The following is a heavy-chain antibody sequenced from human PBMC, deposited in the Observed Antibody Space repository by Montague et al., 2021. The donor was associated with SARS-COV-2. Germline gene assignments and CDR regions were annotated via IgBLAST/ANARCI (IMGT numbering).Heavy chain of an antibody. CDR1: GGSIISYY. V-gene: IGHV4-59*01. Sequence: SETLSLTCTVSGGSIISYYWCWIRQPPGQGLEWIGYIYYSGSTNYNPSLKNRVTISVDTSKNQFSLKLSSVTAADTAVYYCARDSGGSSPEDWLGFDPWGQGTLVTVSS. CDR3: ARDSGGSSPEDWLGFDP. D-gene: IGHD2-15*01. J-gene: IGHJ5*02. CDR2: IYYSGST.